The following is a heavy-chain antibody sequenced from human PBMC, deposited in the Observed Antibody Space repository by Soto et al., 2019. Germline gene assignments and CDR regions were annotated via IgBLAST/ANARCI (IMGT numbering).Heavy chain of an antibody. CDR1: GFIFSNYA. CDR3: AKPVTQQLVRDGYHI. V-gene: IGHV3-23*01. Sequence: EVQLLESGGGLVQPGGSLRLSCAVSGFIFSNYAMSWVRQAPGKGLEWVSAITSSGGGTYYSDSVKGRFTISRDNSKNTLYLEMNSLRAEDTAVYYCAKPVTQQLVRDGYHIWGQGTLVTVSS. CDR2: ITSSGGGT. D-gene: IGHD6-13*01. J-gene: IGHJ3*02.